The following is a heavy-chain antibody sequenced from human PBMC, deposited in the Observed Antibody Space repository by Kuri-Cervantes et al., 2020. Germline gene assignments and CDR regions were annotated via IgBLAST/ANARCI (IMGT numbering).Heavy chain of an antibody. Sequence: GESLKISCAASGFTFSNYWMHWVRQAPGKGLVWVSAISGSGGSTYYADSVKGRFTISRDNSKSTLYLQMNSLRAEDTAVYYCARGITIFGVVMGPMGVWGQGTTVTVSS. D-gene: IGHD3-3*01. J-gene: IGHJ6*02. V-gene: IGHV3-23*01. CDR2: ISGSGGST. CDR3: ARGITIFGVVMGPMGV. CDR1: GFTFSNYW.